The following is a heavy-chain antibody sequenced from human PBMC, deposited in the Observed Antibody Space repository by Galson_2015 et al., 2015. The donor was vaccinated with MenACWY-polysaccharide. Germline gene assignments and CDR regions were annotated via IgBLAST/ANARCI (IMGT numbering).Heavy chain of an antibody. D-gene: IGHD2-15*01. CDR2: ISGSSAYI. V-gene: IGHV3-21*01. CDR1: GFSFNTYS. CDR3: ASRMRFKTGSGPEDY. J-gene: IGHJ4*02. Sequence: SLRLSCAASGFSFNTYSVIWVRQAPGQGLQWVSAISGSSAYIFYADSVRGRFIISRDNAKNSLYLQMNSLRAEDTAICYCASRMRFKTGSGPEDYWGQGTLVTVSS.